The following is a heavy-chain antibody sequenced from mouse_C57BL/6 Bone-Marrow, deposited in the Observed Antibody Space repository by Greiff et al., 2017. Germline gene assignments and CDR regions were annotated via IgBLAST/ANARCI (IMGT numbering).Heavy chain of an antibody. CDR3: TSYGNPLAN. D-gene: IGHD2-1*01. J-gene: IGHJ3*01. CDR2: IDPEDGDT. Sequence: VQLQQSGAELVRPGASVKLSCTASGFNIKDYYMHWVKQRPEQGLEWIGRIDPEDGDTEYAPKFQGKATMTADKTSNTAYLQLSSLTSENNAVYYCTSYGNPLANWGQGTLITVSA. V-gene: IGHV14-1*01. CDR1: GFNIKDYY.